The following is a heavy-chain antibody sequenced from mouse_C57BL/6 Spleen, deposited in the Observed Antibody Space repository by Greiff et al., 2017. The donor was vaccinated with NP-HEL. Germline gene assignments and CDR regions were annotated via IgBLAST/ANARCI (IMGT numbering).Heavy chain of an antibody. J-gene: IGHJ2*01. Sequence: EVKLMESGGGLVKPGGSLKLSCAASGFTFSSYTMSWVRQTPEKRLEWVATISGGGGNTYYPDSVKGRFTISRDNAKNTLYLQMSSLRSEDTALYYCAREGAYYSNYFDYWGQGTTLTVSS. CDR3: AREGAYYSNYFDY. CDR1: GFTFSSYT. CDR2: ISGGGGNT. V-gene: IGHV5-9*01. D-gene: IGHD2-5*01.